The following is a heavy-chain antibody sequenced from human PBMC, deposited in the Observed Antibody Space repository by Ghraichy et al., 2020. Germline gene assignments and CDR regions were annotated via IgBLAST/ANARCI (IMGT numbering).Heavy chain of an antibody. CDR2: IIPIFGTA. CDR3: AREGSGDTAAPYYYYDYMDV. Sequence: SVKVSCKASGGTFSSYAISWVRQAPGQGLEWMGGIIPIFGTANYAQKFQGRVTITADKPTIKAYMELCSLVSEDTAGYYCAREGSGDTAAPYYYYDYMDVWGKGTTVTVSS. V-gene: IGHV1-69*06. D-gene: IGHD5-18*01. J-gene: IGHJ6*03. CDR1: GGTFSSYA.